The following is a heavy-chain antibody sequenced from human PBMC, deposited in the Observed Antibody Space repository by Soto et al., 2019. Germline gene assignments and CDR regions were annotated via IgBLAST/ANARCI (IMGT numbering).Heavy chain of an antibody. CDR2: INSDGSST. V-gene: IGHV3-74*01. D-gene: IGHD3-22*01. Sequence: HPGGSLRLSCAASGFTFSSYWMHWVRQAPGKGLVWVSRINSDGSSTSYADSVKGRFTISRDNAKNTLYLQMNSLRAEDTAVYYCARGDYYDSSGYDLDYWGQGTLVTVSS. CDR3: ARGDYYDSSGYDLDY. J-gene: IGHJ4*02. CDR1: GFTFSSYW.